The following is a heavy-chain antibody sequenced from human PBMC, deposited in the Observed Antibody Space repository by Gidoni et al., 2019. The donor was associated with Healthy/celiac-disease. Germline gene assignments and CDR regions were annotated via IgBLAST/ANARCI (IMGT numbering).Heavy chain of an antibody. CDR1: GYSFTSYW. CDR2: IYPGDSDT. J-gene: IGHJ4*02. D-gene: IGHD3-22*01. Sequence: EVQLVQSGAEVKKPGESLKISCKGSGYSFTSYWIGWVRQMPGKGLEWMGIIYPGDSDTRYSPSFQGQVTISADKSISTAYLQWSSLKASDTAMYYCARQSYYDSSGYSRGYFDYWGQGTLVTVSS. CDR3: ARQSYYDSSGYSRGYFDY. V-gene: IGHV5-51*01.